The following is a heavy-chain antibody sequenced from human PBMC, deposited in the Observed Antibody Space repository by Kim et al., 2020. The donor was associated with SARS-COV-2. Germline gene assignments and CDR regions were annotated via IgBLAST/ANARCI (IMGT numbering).Heavy chain of an antibody. CDR1: GFTFSSYS. CDR3: ARDYYGSGSYSYYYYGMDV. V-gene: IGHV3-21*01. J-gene: IGHJ6*02. CDR2: ISSSSSYI. D-gene: IGHD3-10*01. Sequence: GGSLRLSCAASGFTFSSYSMNWVRQAPGKGLEWVSSISSSSSYIYYADSVKGRFTISRDNAKNSLYLQMNSLRAEDTAVYYCARDYYGSGSYSYYYYGMDVWGQGTTVTVSS.